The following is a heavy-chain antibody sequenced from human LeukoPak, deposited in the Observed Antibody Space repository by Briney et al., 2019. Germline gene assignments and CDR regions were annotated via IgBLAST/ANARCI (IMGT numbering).Heavy chain of an antibody. J-gene: IGHJ5*02. CDR2: ISGYNGNT. D-gene: IGHD3-16*01. Sequence: ASVNVSCEASGYTFTTYGIGWLRQSPGQRLERMVWISGYNGNTNYAQKFQGRVTMTTDTSTSTAYMELRSLRSDDTAVYYCARTSHESVLYWSDPWGQGTLVNVSS. V-gene: IGHV1-18*01. CDR1: GYTFTTYG. CDR3: ARTSHESVLYWSDP.